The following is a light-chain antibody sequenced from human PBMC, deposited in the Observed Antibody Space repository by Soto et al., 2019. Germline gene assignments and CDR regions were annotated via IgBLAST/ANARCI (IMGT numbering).Light chain of an antibody. V-gene: IGKV1-5*01. CDR2: DAS. CDR3: QQYNSFAPYS. Sequence: DIQMTQSPSTLSASVGNRVTITCRSSQSISFWLDWYQQKPGQAPKLLIYDASTLYSGVPSRFSGSRSGTEFTLTISSLQHDDFGSYYCQQYNSFAPYSFGQGTKLEI. J-gene: IGKJ2*03. CDR1: QSISFW.